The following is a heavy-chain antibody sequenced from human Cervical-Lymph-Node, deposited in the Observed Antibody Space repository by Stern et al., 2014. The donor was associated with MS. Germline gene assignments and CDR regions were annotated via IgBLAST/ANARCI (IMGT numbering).Heavy chain of an antibody. D-gene: IGHD3-10*01. J-gene: IGHJ4*02. CDR2: ISESSSYI. CDR1: GFTFNNYR. CDR3: ARDYNGLAY. Sequence: EMQLVESGGGLVKPGGSLRLSCAASGFTFNNYRMNWVRQAPGKGLEWVSSISESSSYIYYADSVKGRFTISRDNAKNSLFLQMNSLRAEDTAVYYCARDYNGLAYWGQGTLVTVSS. V-gene: IGHV3-21*01.